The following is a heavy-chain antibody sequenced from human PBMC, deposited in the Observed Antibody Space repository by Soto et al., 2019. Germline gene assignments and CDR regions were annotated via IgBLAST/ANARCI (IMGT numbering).Heavy chain of an antibody. V-gene: IGHV3-33*01. D-gene: IGHD1-1*01. CDR1: GFTFKNFA. J-gene: IGHJ4*02. CDR2: IWYDAVGK. CDR3: ARDWNAGIFDY. Sequence: QVQLVESGGGVVQPGRSLRLSCAAPGFTFKNFAMHWVRQAPGKGLEWVAMIWYDAVGKYYADSVKGRFTISRDHSKNTLSLQMDSLTAEDTAVYYCARDWNAGIFDYWGQGTLVTVSS.